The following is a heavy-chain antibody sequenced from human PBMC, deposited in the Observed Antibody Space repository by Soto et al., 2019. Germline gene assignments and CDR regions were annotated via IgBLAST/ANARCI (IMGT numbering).Heavy chain of an antibody. V-gene: IGHV4-31*01. D-gene: IGHD2-15*01. J-gene: IGHJ4*02. CDR1: GGSISSGGYY. CDR3: ARAGYCSGGSCYSLYYFDY. Sequence: QVQLQESGPGLVKPSQTLSLTCTVSGGSISSGGYYWSWIRQHPGKGLEWIGYIYYSGSTYYNPSLKSPVTISVDTSKNQFSLKLSSVTAADTAVYYCARAGYCSGGSCYSLYYFDYWGQGTLVTVSS. CDR2: IYYSGST.